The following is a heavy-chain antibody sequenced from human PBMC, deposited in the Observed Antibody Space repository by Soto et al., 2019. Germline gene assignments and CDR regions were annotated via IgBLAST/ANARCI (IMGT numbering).Heavy chain of an antibody. J-gene: IGHJ5*02. CDR2: IYWDDDK. CDR1: GFSLSTSGVG. CDR3: AHAPIRDCSNTSCYPGWFDP. Sequence: QITLKESGPTLVKPTQTLTLTCTFSGFSLSTSGVGVGWIRQPPGKALEWLALIYWDDDKRYSPSLKSRLTITKDTSKNQVVLTMTNMDPVDTATYYCAHAPIRDCSNTSCYPGWFDPWGQGTLVTVSS. D-gene: IGHD2-2*01. V-gene: IGHV2-5*02.